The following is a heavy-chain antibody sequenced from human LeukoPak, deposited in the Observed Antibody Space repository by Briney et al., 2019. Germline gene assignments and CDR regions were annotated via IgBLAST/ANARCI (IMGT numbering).Heavy chain of an antibody. Sequence: PGGSLRLSCAASGFTFSSIAMTWVRQAPGKGLEWVSTIRGNGDTAYNADSVRGRFGISRDDSKNALFLQMNSLRLEDTAIYYCAKGQELDDGVFDSWGQGTRVTVSS. CDR2: IRGNGDTA. CDR3: AKGQELDDGVFDS. CDR1: GFTFSSIA. J-gene: IGHJ4*02. D-gene: IGHD1-1*01. V-gene: IGHV3-23*01.